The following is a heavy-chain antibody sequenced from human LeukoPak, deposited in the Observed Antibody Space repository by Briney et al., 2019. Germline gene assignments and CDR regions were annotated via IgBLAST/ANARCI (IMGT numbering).Heavy chain of an antibody. J-gene: IGHJ4*02. CDR3: AKAWALTYLGGVDS. CDR2: ISHGIL. D-gene: IGHD2-21*02. CDR1: GFTFSRYG. V-gene: IGHV3-48*01. Sequence: GGSLRLSCSASGFTFSRYGMHWVRQAPGKGLEWVSYISHGILYYADSVRGRFTISRDNSKNTLYLQMNSLRAEDTAVYYCAKAWALTYLGGVDSWGQGTLVTVSS.